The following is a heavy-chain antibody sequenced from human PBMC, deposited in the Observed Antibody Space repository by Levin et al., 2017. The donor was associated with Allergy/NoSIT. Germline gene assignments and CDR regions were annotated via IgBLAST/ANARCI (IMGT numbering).Heavy chain of an antibody. CDR2: IWYDGSNK. D-gene: IGHD3-22*01. V-gene: IGHV3-33*01. CDR3: ARVDSSGYYDYFDY. J-gene: IGHJ4*02. CDR1: GFTFSSYG. Sequence: GGSLRLSCAASGFTFSSYGMHWVRQAPGKGLEWVAVIWYDGSNKYYADSVKGRFTISRDNSKNTLYLQMNSLRAEDTAVYYCARVDSSGYYDYFDYWGQGTLVTVSS.